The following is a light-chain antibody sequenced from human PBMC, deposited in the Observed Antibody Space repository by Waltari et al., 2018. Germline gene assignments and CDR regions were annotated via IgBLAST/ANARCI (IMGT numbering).Light chain of an antibody. CDR1: QSVSSN. Sequence: EIVMTQSPATLSVSPGERATLSCRASQSVSSNLAWYQQKPGQAPSLLIYGASTRATGIPARFSGSWSGTEFTLTISSLQSEDFALYYCQQYKNWPPVTFGGGTKVEIK. CDR2: GAS. CDR3: QQYKNWPPVT. J-gene: IGKJ4*01. V-gene: IGKV3-15*01.